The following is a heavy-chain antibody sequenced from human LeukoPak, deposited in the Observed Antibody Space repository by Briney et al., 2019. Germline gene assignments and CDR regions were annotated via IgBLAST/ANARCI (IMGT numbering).Heavy chain of an antibody. CDR3: ARQGPAGHLDH. V-gene: IGHV3-48*02. CDR2: ITTSTTTI. Sequence: GGSLRLSCAASGFALSSYYMNWVRQTPGKGLEWVSLITTSTTTIEYAGSVKGRFTISRDNARNSLYLEMNSLRDEDTAVYYCARQGPAGHLDHWGQGTLVTVSS. J-gene: IGHJ4*02. CDR1: GFALSSYY. D-gene: IGHD6-13*01.